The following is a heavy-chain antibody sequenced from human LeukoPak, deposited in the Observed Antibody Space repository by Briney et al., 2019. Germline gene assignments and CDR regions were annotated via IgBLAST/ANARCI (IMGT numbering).Heavy chain of an antibody. CDR3: TKERRRDDILTGSFSD. D-gene: IGHD3-9*01. J-gene: IGHJ4*02. V-gene: IGHV3-23*01. Sequence: GGSLRLSCAASGFTFSIYGMSWVRQAPGRGLEWVSAMSGSGGSTYYADSVKGRFTISRDNSKSTLYLQMNSLRAEDTAVYYCTKERRRDDILTGSFSDWGQGILVTVSS. CDR2: MSGSGGST. CDR1: GFTFSIYG.